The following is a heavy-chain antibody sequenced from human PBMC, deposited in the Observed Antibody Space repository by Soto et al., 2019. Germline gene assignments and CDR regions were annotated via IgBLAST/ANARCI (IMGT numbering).Heavy chain of an antibody. CDR1: GGTFSSYS. CDR2: IISIFGTA. Sequence: SVKVSCKASGGTFSSYSINWVRQAPGEGLEWMGGIISIFGTANNAQKFQGRVTITADESATTVYMELSSLRSEDTAVYYCARAPNILTNKYYFRYWGQGTLVTVSS. V-gene: IGHV1-69*13. D-gene: IGHD3-9*01. CDR3: ARAPNILTNKYYFRY. J-gene: IGHJ4*02.